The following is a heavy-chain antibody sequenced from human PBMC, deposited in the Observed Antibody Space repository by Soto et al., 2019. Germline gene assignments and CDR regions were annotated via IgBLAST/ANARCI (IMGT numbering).Heavy chain of an antibody. D-gene: IGHD2-15*01. J-gene: IGHJ5*02. CDR3: ARDLGYCRSGTCYREWFDP. Sequence: QVQQVQSGAEVKKPGASVKVSYKASGYTFTTHGISWVRQAPGQGLEWMGWVSGDNGHTNYAQSPQGRVTMTTDTSTNTAYMELRSLRSDDTAVYYCARDLGYCRSGTCYREWFDPWGQGTLVTVSS. CDR2: VSGDNGHT. V-gene: IGHV1-18*01. CDR1: GYTFTTHG.